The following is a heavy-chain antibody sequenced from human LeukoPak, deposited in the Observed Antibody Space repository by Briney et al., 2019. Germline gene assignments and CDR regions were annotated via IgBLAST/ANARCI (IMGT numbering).Heavy chain of an antibody. CDR2: IIPILGIA. V-gene: IGHV1-69*04. J-gene: IGHJ3*02. CDR1: GGTSNSYA. Sequence: ASVKVSCKASGGTSNSYAISWVRQAPGQGLEWMGRIIPILGIANYAQKFQGRVTITADKSTSTAYMELSSLRSEDTAVYYCARGYPKQLGAFDIWGQGTMVTVSS. CDR3: ARGYPKQLGAFDI. D-gene: IGHD6-13*01.